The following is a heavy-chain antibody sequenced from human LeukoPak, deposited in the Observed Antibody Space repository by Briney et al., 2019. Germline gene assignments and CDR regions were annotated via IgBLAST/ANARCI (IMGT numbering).Heavy chain of an antibody. V-gene: IGHV5-51*01. D-gene: IGHD3-22*01. J-gene: IGHJ4*02. Sequence: GESLKISCKGSGYSFSSYWIGWVRQMPGKGLEWMGIIYPGDSDTRYSPSFQGQVTISADKSISTAYLQWSSLKASDTAMYYCVTHYDSSGYSEWGQGTLVTVSS. CDR3: VTHYDSSGYSE. CDR2: IYPGDSDT. CDR1: GYSFSSYW.